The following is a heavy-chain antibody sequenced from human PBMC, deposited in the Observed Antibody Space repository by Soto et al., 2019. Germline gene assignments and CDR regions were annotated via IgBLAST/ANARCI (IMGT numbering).Heavy chain of an antibody. CDR1: GGTFSSYT. Sequence: SLKVSCKSSGGTFSSYTISWVRQAPGQGLEWMGRIIPILGIANYAQKFQGRVTITADKSTSTAYMELSSLRSEDTAVYYCARDPHYDYVWGSYRHYYGMDVWGQGTTVTVSS. D-gene: IGHD3-16*02. V-gene: IGHV1-69*04. CDR3: ARDPHYDYVWGSYRHYYGMDV. J-gene: IGHJ6*02. CDR2: IIPILGIA.